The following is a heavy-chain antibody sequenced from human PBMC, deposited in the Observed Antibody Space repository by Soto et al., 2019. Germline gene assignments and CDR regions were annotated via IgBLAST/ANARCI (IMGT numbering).Heavy chain of an antibody. CDR1: GFTFRRNN. D-gene: IGHD6-6*01. Sequence: GGSLRLSCAASGFTFRRNNMNWVRQAPGKGLEWVAVISYDGSNKYYADSVKGRFTISRDNSKNTLYLQMNSLRVEDTAVYYCAKLGGIAARPVYWGQGTLVTVSS. J-gene: IGHJ4*02. CDR3: AKLGGIAARPVY. V-gene: IGHV3-30*18. CDR2: ISYDGSNK.